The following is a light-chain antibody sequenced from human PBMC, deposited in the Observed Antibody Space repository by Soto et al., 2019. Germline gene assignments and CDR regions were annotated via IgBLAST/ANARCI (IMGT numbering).Light chain of an antibody. CDR2: DAS. Sequence: DIELTQSPCSLSLSLGDRVTITCRASQSVSYYLAWYQQKPGQAPRLLIYDASSRATGVPDRFSGSGSGTEFTLTISRLQSEDFAVYHCQKYHDWPPITFGQGTRLEIK. CDR1: QSVSYY. V-gene: IGKV3D-15*01. CDR3: QKYHDWPPIT. J-gene: IGKJ5*01.